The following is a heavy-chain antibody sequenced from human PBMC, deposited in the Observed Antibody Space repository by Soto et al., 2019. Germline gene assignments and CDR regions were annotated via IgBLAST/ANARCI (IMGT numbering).Heavy chain of an antibody. CDR1: GYTFTSYY. J-gene: IGHJ6*03. D-gene: IGHD3-3*01. Sequence: ASVKVSCKASGYTFTSYYMHWVRQAPGQGLEWMGIINTSGGSTSYAQKFQGRVTMTRDTSTSTVYMELSSQRSEDTAVYYCARAHMYYDFWSGYYVRYYCVDVWCKGLRFTVSS. CDR3: ARAHMYYDFWSGYYVRYYCVDV. CDR2: INTSGGST. V-gene: IGHV1-46*03.